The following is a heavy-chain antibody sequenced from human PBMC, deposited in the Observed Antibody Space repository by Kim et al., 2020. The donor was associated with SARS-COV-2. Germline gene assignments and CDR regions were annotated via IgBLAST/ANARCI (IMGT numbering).Heavy chain of an antibody. V-gene: IGHV1-18*01. CDR2: ISAYNGNT. Sequence: ASVKVSCKTSGFRFNGYGISWVRQAPGQGSEWMGWISAYNGNTKLAQDFQDRVTLTTDISTNTAYMELRGLRSGDTAVYYCARDNYGGNYGYFDHWGQGTLISVSS. J-gene: IGHJ4*02. CDR3: ARDNYGGNYGYFDH. CDR1: GFRFNGYG. D-gene: IGHD1-26*01.